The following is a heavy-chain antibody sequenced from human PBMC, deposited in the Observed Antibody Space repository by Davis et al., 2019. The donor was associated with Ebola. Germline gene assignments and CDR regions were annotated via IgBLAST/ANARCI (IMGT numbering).Heavy chain of an antibody. J-gene: IGHJ4*02. Sequence: PGGSLRLSCAASGFTFSSYAMSWVRQAPVKGLEWVSAISGSGGSTYYADSVKGRFTISRDNSKNTLYLQMNSLRAEDTAVYYCAKVGVTYYDILTGYYFDYWGQGTLVTVSS. CDR3: AKVGVTYYDILTGYYFDY. CDR2: ISGSGGST. D-gene: IGHD3-9*01. CDR1: GFTFSSYA. V-gene: IGHV3-23*01.